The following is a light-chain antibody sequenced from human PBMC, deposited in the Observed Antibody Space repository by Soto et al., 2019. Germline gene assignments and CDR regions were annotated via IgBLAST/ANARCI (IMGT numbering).Light chain of an antibody. CDR1: SSDVGGYIF. CDR2: DVN. J-gene: IGLJ1*01. V-gene: IGLV2-8*01. CDR3: VSFAGGTYV. Sequence: QSVLAPPPSASGSPGQSGTISCTGTSSDVGGYIFVSWYQQHPGKVPKLIIYDVNKRPSGVPDRFSGSKYGNTASLTVSGLQAEDEGDYYCVSFAGGTYVFGTGTKVTVL.